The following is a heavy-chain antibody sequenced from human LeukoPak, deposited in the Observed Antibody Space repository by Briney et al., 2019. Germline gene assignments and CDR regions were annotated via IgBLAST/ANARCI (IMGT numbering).Heavy chain of an antibody. D-gene: IGHD3-10*01. CDR1: GDSISSGDYY. CDR3: ARGRAPLWFVPNDAFDI. Sequence: PSETLSLTCIVSGDSISSGDYYWSWIRQHPGKGLEWIGYINYSGNTYYNAFLRSRVTISVDTSKNQFSLKLTSVTAADTAVYYCARGRAPLWFVPNDAFDIWGQGTMVTVSS. CDR2: INYSGNT. V-gene: IGHV4-31*03. J-gene: IGHJ3*02.